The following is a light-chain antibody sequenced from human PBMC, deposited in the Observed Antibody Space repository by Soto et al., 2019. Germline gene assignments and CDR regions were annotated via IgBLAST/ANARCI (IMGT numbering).Light chain of an antibody. CDR1: SSNIGNNY. J-gene: IGLJ2*01. CDR3: GTWDSSLSAVV. CDR2: DNN. Sequence: QPVLTQPPSVSAAPGQKVTISCSGSSSNIGNNYVSWYQHLPGTAPKLLIYDNNKRPSGIPDRFSGSTSGTSATLGITGLQTGDEADYYCGTWDSSLSAVVFGGGTKLTVL. V-gene: IGLV1-51*01.